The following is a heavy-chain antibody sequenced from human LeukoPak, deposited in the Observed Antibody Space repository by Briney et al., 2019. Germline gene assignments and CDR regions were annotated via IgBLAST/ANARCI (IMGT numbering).Heavy chain of an antibody. CDR1: GGSISSGNYY. CDR2: IYTSGST. CDR3: ARALAY. Sequence: PSETLSLTCTVSGGSISSGNYYWNWIRQPAGKGLEWIGRIYTSGSTNYNSSLKRRVTISLDTSKNQFSLKLSPVIAADTAVYYCARALAYWGQGTLVTVSS. J-gene: IGHJ4*02. V-gene: IGHV4-61*02. D-gene: IGHD6-13*01.